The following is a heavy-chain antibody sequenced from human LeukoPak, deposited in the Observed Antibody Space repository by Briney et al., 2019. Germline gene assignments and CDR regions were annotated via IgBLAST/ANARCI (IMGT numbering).Heavy chain of an antibody. Sequence: SETLSLTCTVSGSISSYYWSRIRQPPGKGLEWIGYIYTSGSTNYNPSLKSRVTISVDTSKNQFSLDLSSVTAADTAVYYCARQKCTSTSCLSKNAFDIWGQGTMVTVSS. CDR2: IYTSGST. CDR1: GSISSYY. J-gene: IGHJ3*02. D-gene: IGHD2-2*01. V-gene: IGHV4-4*09. CDR3: ARQKCTSTSCLSKNAFDI.